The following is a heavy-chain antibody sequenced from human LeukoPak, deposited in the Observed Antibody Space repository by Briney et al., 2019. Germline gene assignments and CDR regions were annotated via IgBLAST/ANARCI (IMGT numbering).Heavy chain of an antibody. V-gene: IGHV3-43*01. D-gene: IGHD2-2*02. CDR1: GFNFEDYT. CDR2: INWDGGST. CDR3: TKGSNTWPSLFDY. Sequence: GGSLRLSCAASGFNFEDYTMHWVRQTPGKGLEWVSLINWDGGSTYYADSVKGRFATSRDNNKNSLYLQMTSLRTEDTALYYCTKGSNTWPSLFDYWGQGTLVTVSS. J-gene: IGHJ4*02.